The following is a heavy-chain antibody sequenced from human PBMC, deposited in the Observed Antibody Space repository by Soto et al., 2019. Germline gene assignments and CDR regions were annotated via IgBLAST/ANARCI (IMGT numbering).Heavy chain of an antibody. CDR2: ISSNGGST. V-gene: IGHV3-64*01. CDR3: ARAMDYYDSSGYYYGGGYYYYGMDV. Sequence: PGGSLRLSCAASGFTFSSYAMHWVRQAPGKGLEYVSAISSNGGSTYYANSVKGRFTISRDNSKNTLYLQMGSLRAEDMAVYYCARAMDYYDSSGYYYGGGYYYYGMDVWGQGTTVTVSS. CDR1: GFTFSSYA. D-gene: IGHD3-22*01. J-gene: IGHJ6*02.